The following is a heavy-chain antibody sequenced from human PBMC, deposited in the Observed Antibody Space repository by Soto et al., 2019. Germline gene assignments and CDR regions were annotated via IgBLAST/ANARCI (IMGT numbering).Heavy chain of an antibody. D-gene: IGHD2-2*01. Sequence: QVQLVQSGAEVKKPGSSVKVSCKASGGTFGSYAISWVRQAPGQGLEWMGGIIPIPGTANYAQKFQGRVPIAADESTSTAYMELSSLRSEDTAVYYCARSQGSSTSLEIYYYYYYGMDVWGQGTTVNIS. V-gene: IGHV1-69*01. J-gene: IGHJ6*02. CDR2: IIPIPGTA. CDR1: GGTFGSYA. CDR3: ARSQGSSTSLEIYYYYYYGMDV.